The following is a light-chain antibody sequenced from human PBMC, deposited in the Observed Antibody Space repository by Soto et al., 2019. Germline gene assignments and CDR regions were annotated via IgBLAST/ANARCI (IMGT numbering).Light chain of an antibody. CDR2: DAS. CDR3: HYYAKWPPGT. Sequence: EVVMTQSPVTLSVYPGESATLSCRASQSVDGYLAWYQQKPGQAPRLLIFDASARAVDIPGRFSGSKPGTEFTLTISSLQPEDFAVYYCHYYAKWPPGTFAQGTKVDIK. CDR1: QSVDGY. J-gene: IGKJ1*01. V-gene: IGKV3D-15*01.